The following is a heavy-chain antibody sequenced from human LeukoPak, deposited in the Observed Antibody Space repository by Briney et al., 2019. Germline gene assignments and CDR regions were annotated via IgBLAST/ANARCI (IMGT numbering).Heavy chain of an antibody. D-gene: IGHD1-26*01. V-gene: IGHV4-59*02. CDR1: GGSVSSYY. CDR2: VYKSGTT. Sequence: ETLSLTCTVSGGSVSSYYWSWVRQPPGEGLEWIAYVYKSGTTNYNPSLKSRVTISVDRSKNQFSLKMNSVTAADTAVYYCVRDWEGFNFDIWGQGTMVTVSS. J-gene: IGHJ3*02. CDR3: VRDWEGFNFDI.